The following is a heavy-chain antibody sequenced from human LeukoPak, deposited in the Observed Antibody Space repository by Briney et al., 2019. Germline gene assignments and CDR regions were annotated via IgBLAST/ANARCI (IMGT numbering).Heavy chain of an antibody. D-gene: IGHD5-18*01. CDR3: ARASPPGYSYTYYFDY. Sequence: GGSLRLSCAASGFTVSSNYMSWVRQAPGKGLELVSVIYIGGSTYYAASVKGRFTISRGNSKSTLYIQMSSLRAENTGVYYFARASPPGYSYTYYFDYWGQGTLVTVSS. J-gene: IGHJ4*02. V-gene: IGHV3-53*01. CDR2: IYIGGST. CDR1: GFTVSSNY.